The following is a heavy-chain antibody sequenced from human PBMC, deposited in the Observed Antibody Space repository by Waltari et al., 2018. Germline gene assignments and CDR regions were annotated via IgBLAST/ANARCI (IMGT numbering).Heavy chain of an antibody. Sequence: QVQLQESGPGLVKPSQTLSLTCTVSGGSISSGGYYWSWIRQHPGKGLEWIGYIYYSGGTNYTPTLKSRVTISVGTSKNQFSLKLSSVTAADTAVYYCARVPGYYFDYWGQGTLVTVSS. J-gene: IGHJ4*02. V-gene: IGHV4-31*03. CDR2: IYYSGGT. CDR1: GGSISSGGYY. CDR3: ARVPGYYFDY.